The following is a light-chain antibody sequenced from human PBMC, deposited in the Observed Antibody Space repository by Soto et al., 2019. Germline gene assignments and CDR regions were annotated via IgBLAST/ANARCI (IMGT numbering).Light chain of an antibody. V-gene: IGLV2-14*02. Sequence: QSALTQPASVSGSPGQSITISCTGTSSDFGSYNPVSWYQHHPGKAPRLLIYEDTNRPSGVSNRFSGSKSGNTASLTISGLQAEDEADYHCGSYTINSIWVFGGGTKVTVL. CDR2: EDT. J-gene: IGLJ3*02. CDR1: SSDFGSYNP. CDR3: GSYTINSIWV.